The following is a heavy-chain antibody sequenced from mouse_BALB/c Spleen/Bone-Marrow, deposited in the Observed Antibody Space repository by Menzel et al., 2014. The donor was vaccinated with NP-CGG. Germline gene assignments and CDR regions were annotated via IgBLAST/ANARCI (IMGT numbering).Heavy chain of an antibody. V-gene: IGHV1-5*01. J-gene: IGHJ2*01. CDR2: IYPGNSDT. Sequence: ESGTVLARPGASVKMSCKASGYTFTSYWMHWVKQRPGQGLEWIGTIYPGNSDTTYNQKFKGKAKLTAVTSTSTAYMELSSLTNEDSAVYYCTTLARNYFDYWGQGTTLTASS. CDR3: TTLARNYFDY. CDR1: GYTFTSYW.